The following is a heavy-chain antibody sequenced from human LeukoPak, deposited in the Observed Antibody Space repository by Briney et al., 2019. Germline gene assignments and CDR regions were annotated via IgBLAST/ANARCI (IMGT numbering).Heavy chain of an antibody. CDR1: GGSVSSGNYY. V-gene: IGHV4-61*01. CDR2: IYYTGST. J-gene: IGHJ4*02. Sequence: SETLSLTCTVSGGSVSSGNYYWTWIRQPPGKGLEWFGYIYYTGSTVYNPSLKSRVTLSLDTPNSQFSLKLSSVTAADTAVYYCASPGPDFGDYAYAYWGQGALVTVSS. D-gene: IGHD4-17*01. CDR3: ASPGPDFGDYAYAY.